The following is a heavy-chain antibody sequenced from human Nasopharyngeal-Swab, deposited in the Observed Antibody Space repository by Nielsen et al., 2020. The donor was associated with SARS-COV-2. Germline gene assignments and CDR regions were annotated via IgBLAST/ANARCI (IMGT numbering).Heavy chain of an antibody. CDR3: ARGTFSSGLTH. CDR2: ISYDGSNK. V-gene: IGHV3-30-3*01. CDR1: GFTFSSYA. Sequence: GESLKISCAASGFTFSSYAMHWVRQAPGKGLEWVALISYDGSNKYYADSVKGRFTISRDNSKNTLYLQMNSPRAEDTAVYYCARGTFSSGLTHWGQGTLVTVSS. D-gene: IGHD3-22*01. J-gene: IGHJ4*02.